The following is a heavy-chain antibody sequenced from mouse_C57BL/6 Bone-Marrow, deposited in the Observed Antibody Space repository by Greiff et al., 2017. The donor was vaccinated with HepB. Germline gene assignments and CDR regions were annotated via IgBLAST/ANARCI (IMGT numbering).Heavy chain of an antibody. D-gene: IGHD1-1*01. Sequence: QVQLQQSGPELVKPGASVKISCKASGYAFSSSWMNWVKQRPGKGLEWIGRIYPGDGDTNYNGKFKGKATLTADKSSSTAYMQLSSLTSEDSAVYFCARPLITTDAMDDWGQGTSVTVSS. CDR3: ARPLITTDAMDD. J-gene: IGHJ4*01. CDR1: GYAFSSSW. V-gene: IGHV1-82*01. CDR2: IYPGDGDT.